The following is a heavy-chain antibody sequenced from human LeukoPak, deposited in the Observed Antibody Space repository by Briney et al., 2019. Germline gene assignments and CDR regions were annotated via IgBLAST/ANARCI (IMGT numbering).Heavy chain of an antibody. V-gene: IGHV1-46*01. D-gene: IGHD3-22*01. CDR1: GYTFTSYY. Sequence: ASVKVSCKASGYTFTSYYMHWVRQAPGHGLEWMGIINPSGGSTSYAQKFQGRVTMTRDTSISTAYMELSRLRSDDTAVYYCARELNYDSSGYYFDYWGQRTLVTVSS. CDR2: INPSGGST. CDR3: ARELNYDSSGYYFDY. J-gene: IGHJ4*02.